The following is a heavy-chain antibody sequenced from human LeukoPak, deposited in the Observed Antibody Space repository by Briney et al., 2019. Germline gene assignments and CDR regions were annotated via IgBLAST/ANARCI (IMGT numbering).Heavy chain of an antibody. D-gene: IGHD3-9*01. V-gene: IGHV4-39*01. Sequence: SETLSLTCTVSGGSIRSSYYYWGWIRQPPGKGLEWIGSIYDSGSTYYNPSLKSRVTISVDTSKNQFSLKLNSVTAADTAVYYCARHIFAIDYWGQGTLVTVSS. CDR2: IYDSGST. CDR1: GGSIRSSYYY. CDR3: ARHIFAIDY. J-gene: IGHJ4*02.